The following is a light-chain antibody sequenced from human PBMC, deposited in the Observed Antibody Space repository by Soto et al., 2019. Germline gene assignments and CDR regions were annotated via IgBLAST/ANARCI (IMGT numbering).Light chain of an antibody. J-gene: IGLJ1*01. CDR3: LLSYNGPDV. V-gene: IGLV7-46*01. Sequence: VVTHEPSLTVSPGGTFTLTCGSSTGAVTNGHYPYWFQQKPGQAPRTLIYDTTNRHSWTPARFSGSLLGGKAALTLSGAQPEDEAEYYCLLSYNGPDVFGTGTKVTVL. CDR1: TGAVTNGHY. CDR2: DTT.